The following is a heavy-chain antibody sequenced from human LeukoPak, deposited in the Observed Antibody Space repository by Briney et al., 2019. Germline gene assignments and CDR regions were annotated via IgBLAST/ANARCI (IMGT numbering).Heavy chain of an antibody. Sequence: ASVKVFCKASGYIFTSYDINWVRQATGQGLEWMGWMNPNRGNTGYAQNFQGRVTMTRNTSISTAYMELSSLRSEDTAVYYCARGYYDTNGYYYRLDFWGQGTLLTVSS. J-gene: IGHJ4*02. CDR1: GYIFTSYD. CDR2: MNPNRGNT. D-gene: IGHD3-22*01. CDR3: ARGYYDTNGYYYRLDF. V-gene: IGHV1-8*01.